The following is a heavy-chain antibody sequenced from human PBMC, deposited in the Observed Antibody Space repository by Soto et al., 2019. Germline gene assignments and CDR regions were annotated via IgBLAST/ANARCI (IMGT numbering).Heavy chain of an antibody. D-gene: IGHD6-19*01. CDR1: GGSFSGYY. CDR3: ARGARYSRGLDGVRKGNFDY. J-gene: IGHJ4*02. V-gene: IGHV4-34*01. CDR2: INHSGST. Sequence: QVQLQQWGAGLLKPSETLSLTCAVYGGSFSGYYWSWIRQPPGKGLEWIGEINHSGSTNYNPSLKSRVNKSVDTSKDQVSLKPGFVTAADTGVYYWARGARYSRGLDGVRKGNFDYWGQGTLVTVSS.